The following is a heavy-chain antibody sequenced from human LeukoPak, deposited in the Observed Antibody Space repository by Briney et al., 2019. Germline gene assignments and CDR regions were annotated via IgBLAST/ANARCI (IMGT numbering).Heavy chain of an antibody. CDR2: ISPYNGNT. CDR1: GYTFTSYG. V-gene: IGHV1-18*01. Sequence: GASVKVSCKASGYTFTSYGISWVRQAPGQGLEWMGWISPYNGNTNYAQKLQGRVTMTTDTSTSTAYMELRSLRSDDTAVYYCARSYSSGWYDAFDIWGQGTMVTVSS. D-gene: IGHD6-19*01. J-gene: IGHJ3*02. CDR3: ARSYSSGWYDAFDI.